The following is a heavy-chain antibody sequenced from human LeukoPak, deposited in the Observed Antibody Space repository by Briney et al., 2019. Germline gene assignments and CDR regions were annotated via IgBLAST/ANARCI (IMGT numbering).Heavy chain of an antibody. CDR1: GGSISSSSYY. J-gene: IGHJ6*03. D-gene: IGHD2-15*01. CDR3: ARCHCRGGSCYSGYYYMDV. CDR2: IYYSGST. Sequence: SETLSLTCTVSGGSISSSSYYWGWIRQPQGKGLEWIGSIYYSGSTYYNPSIKSRITICVDTAKNRFSLKLSSVTAADTAVYYCARCHCRGGSCYSGYYYMDVWGKGTTVTVSS. V-gene: IGHV4-39*01.